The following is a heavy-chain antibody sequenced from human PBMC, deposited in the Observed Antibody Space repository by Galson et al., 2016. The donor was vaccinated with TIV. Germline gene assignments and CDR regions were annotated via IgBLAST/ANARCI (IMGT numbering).Heavy chain of an antibody. V-gene: IGHV3-23*01. CDR1: GFTFSSFA. J-gene: IGHJ4*02. D-gene: IGHD3-22*01. CDR3: AKMDSSGFDYVRRFDF. Sequence: LRLSCAASGFTFSSFAMTWVRQAPGKGLEWVSRISAGGGRTDYADSVEGRFTISRDNPKNTLYLQMSSLRADDTAVYFCAKMDSSGFDYVRRFDFWGQGTLATVSS. CDR2: ISAGGGRT.